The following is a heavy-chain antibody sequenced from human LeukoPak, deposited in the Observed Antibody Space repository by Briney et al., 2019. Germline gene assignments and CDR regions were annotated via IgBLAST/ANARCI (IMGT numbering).Heavy chain of an antibody. CDR1: GFTFSNYG. CDR2: VRYDGSNE. CDR3: AKGGGYNWNFLYFDY. D-gene: IGHD1-7*01. J-gene: IGHJ4*02. V-gene: IGHV3-30*02. Sequence: PGGSLRLSCAASGFTFSNYGMHWARQAPGKGLEWVAFVRYDGSNENYADSVKGRFTISRDNSKKTLYLQMNSLRVEDTAVYYCAKGGGYNWNFLYFDYWGQGTLVTVSS.